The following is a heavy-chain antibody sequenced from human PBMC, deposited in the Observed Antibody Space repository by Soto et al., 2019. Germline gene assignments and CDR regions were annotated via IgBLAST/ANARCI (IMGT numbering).Heavy chain of an antibody. CDR1: GYSFTSYW. D-gene: IGHD3-9*01. J-gene: IGHJ6*02. V-gene: IGHV5-51*01. Sequence: GESLKISCKGSGYSFTSYWIGWVRQMPGKGLEWMGIIYPGDSDTRYSPSFQGQVTISADKSISTAYLQWSSLKASDTAMYYCARSDILTGYYYYGMDVWGHGTTVTVS. CDR3: ARSDILTGYYYYGMDV. CDR2: IYPGDSDT.